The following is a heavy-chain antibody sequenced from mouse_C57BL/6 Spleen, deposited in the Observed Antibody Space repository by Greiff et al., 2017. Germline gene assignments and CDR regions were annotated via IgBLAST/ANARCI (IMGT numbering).Heavy chain of an antibody. V-gene: IGHV6-6*01. CDR1: GFTFSDAW. Sequence: EVQLVESGGGLVQPGGSMKLSCAASGFTFSDAWMDWVRQSPEKGLEWVAEIRNKANNHATYYAESVKGRFTISRDDSKSSVYLQMNSLRAEDTGIYYCTRITTVYYAMDYWGQGTSVTVSS. D-gene: IGHD1-1*01. CDR2: IRNKANNHAT. J-gene: IGHJ4*01. CDR3: TRITTVYYAMDY.